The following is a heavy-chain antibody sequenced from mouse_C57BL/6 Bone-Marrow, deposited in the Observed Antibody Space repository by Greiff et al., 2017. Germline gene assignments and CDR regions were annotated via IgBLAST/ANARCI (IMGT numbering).Heavy chain of an antibody. V-gene: IGHV8-12*01. CDR1: GFSLSTSGMG. D-gene: IGHD1-1*01. CDR3: ARRGTTVVATNWYFDV. Sequence: QVQLKESGPGILQSSQTLSLTCSFSGFSLSTSGMGVSWIRQPSGKGLEWLAPIYWDDDKRYNPSLKSRLTISKDTSRNQVFRKITSVDTADTATYYCARRGTTVVATNWYFDVWGTGTTVTVSS. CDR2: IYWDDDK. J-gene: IGHJ1*03.